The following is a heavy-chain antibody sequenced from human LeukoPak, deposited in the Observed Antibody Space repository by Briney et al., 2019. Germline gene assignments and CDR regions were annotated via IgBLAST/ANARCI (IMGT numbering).Heavy chain of an antibody. CDR1: GYSISGGYY. V-gene: IGHV4-38-2*02. CDR3: ARGNRIDYGDYSNWFDP. D-gene: IGHD4-17*01. CDR2: IYHSGST. Sequence: SETLSLTCSVSGYSISGGYYWGWIRQPPGKGLEWIGSIYHSGSTYYNPSLKSRVTISVDTSKNQFSLKLSSVTAADTAVYYCARGNRIDYGDYSNWFDPWGQGTLVTVSS. J-gene: IGHJ5*02.